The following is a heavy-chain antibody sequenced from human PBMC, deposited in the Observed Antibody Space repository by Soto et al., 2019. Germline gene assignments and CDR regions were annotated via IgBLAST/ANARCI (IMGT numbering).Heavy chain of an antibody. CDR1: GGSISSSSYY. CDR3: ARTGGSGWYVGNYFDY. J-gene: IGHJ4*02. CDR2: IYYSGST. V-gene: IGHV4-39*01. D-gene: IGHD6-19*01. Sequence: QLQLQESGPGLVKPSETLSLTCTVSGGSISSSSYYWGWIRQPPGKGLEGIGSIYYSGSTYYNPSLKSRVTISVDTSKNQFSLKLSSVTAADTAVYYCARTGGSGWYVGNYFDYWGQGTLVTVSS.